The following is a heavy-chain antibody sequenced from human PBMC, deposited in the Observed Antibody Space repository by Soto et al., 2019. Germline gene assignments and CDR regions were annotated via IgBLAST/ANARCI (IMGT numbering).Heavy chain of an antibody. V-gene: IGHV4-39*01. D-gene: IGHD3-22*01. Sequence: QLQLQESGPGLVKPSETLSLTCTVSGGSISSSSYYWGWIRQPPGKGLEWIGSIYYSGSTYYNPSLKSRVTISVDTSKNQFSLKLSSVTAADTAVYYCARQADARRDYYDSSGYPDYWGQGTLVTVSS. CDR2: IYYSGST. J-gene: IGHJ4*02. CDR1: GGSISSSSYY. CDR3: ARQADARRDYYDSSGYPDY.